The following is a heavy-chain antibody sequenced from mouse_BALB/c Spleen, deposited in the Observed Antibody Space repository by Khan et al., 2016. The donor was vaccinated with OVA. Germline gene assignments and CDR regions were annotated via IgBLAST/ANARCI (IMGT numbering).Heavy chain of an antibody. V-gene: IGHV5-6-4*01. CDR2: ISSGGSYT. J-gene: IGHJ2*01. CDR1: GFSFSSYS. CDR3: TRQRGYYGSNPYFDY. D-gene: IGHD1-1*01. Sequence: EVELVESGGGLVRPGGSLKLSCAASGFSFSSYSMSWVRQTPEKRLEWVATISSGGSYTYYPDSVQGRFTISRDNAQNTLYLQRSSLKSEDTAMYYCTRQRGYYGSNPYFDYWGQGTTLTVAA.